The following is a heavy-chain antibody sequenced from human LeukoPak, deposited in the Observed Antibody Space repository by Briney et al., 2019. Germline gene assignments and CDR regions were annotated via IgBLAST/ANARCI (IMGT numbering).Heavy chain of an antibody. D-gene: IGHD6-13*01. CDR2: ISYDGSNE. CDR3: AKGYSSSWYYFDY. V-gene: IGHV3-30*18. CDR1: GFXFSNYA. Sequence: GGSLRLSCAASGFXFSNYAIHWVRQAPGKGLEWVAVISYDGSNEYYADSVRGRFTISRDNSKHTLYLQMNSLRVEDTAVYYCAKGYSSSWYYFDYWGQGTLVTVSS. J-gene: IGHJ4*02.